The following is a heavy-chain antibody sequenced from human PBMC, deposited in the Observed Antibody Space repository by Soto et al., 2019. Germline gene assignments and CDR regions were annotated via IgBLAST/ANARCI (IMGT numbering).Heavy chain of an antibody. D-gene: IGHD2-15*01. CDR3: ARGPICSGGSCSRRIYYYYYMDV. J-gene: IGHJ6*03. V-gene: IGHV4-34*01. Sequence: SETLSLTCAVYGGSFSGYYLSWIRKPPGKGLEWIGEINHSGSTNYNPSLKSRVTVSVDTSKDQFSLKLSSVTAADTAVYYCARGPICSGGSCSRRIYYYYYMDVWGKGTTVTVSS. CDR1: GGSFSGYY. CDR2: INHSGST.